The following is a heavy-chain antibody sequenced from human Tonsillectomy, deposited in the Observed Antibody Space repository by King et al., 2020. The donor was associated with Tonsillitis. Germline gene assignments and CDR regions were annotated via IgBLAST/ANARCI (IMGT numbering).Heavy chain of an antibody. J-gene: IGHJ6*02. V-gene: IGHV3-30*04. CDR2: LLYDVRNK. CDR3: AREREPFGWEILRHYYYYGMDV. Sequence: QVQLVESGGGVVQPGRSLRLSCAASGFTFSSYVMHCVRQAPGKGLEWVAILLYDVRNKYYADSAKGRFTISRDNSKNMLYLQMNSLRAEDTAVYYCAREREPFGWEILRHYYYYGMDVWGQGTTVTVSS. CDR1: GFTFSSYV. D-gene: IGHD1-26*01.